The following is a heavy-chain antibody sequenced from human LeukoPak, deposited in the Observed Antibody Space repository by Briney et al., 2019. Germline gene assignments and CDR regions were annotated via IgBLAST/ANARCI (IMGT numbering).Heavy chain of an antibody. J-gene: IGHJ5*02. V-gene: IGHV4-34*01. CDR2: RGDRGGT. Sequence: SETLSLTCAVYGGSLSGYYWSWIRQSPGKGLEWIGERGDRGGTKYSPSLKSRVTISADTSKNQFSLKLNSVTAADTAVYYCAKNGQTGFSFDPRGQGTLVTVSS. D-gene: IGHD3-9*01. CDR1: GGSLSGYY. CDR3: AKNGQTGFSFDP.